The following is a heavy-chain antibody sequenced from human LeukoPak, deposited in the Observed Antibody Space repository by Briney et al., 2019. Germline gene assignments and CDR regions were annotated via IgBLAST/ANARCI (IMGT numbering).Heavy chain of an antibody. D-gene: IGHD6-13*01. V-gene: IGHV4-4*07. CDR1: GASIRSYC. J-gene: IGHJ4*02. CDR2: IVPSGST. Sequence: SETLSLTCTVSGASIRSYCWSWIRQPAGKGLEWIGRIVPSGSTNYNPSLKSRVTMSVDTSKNQFSLKLSSVTAADAAVYYCAKEGAAPGPDFDCWGQGTLVIVSS. CDR3: AKEGAAPGPDFDC.